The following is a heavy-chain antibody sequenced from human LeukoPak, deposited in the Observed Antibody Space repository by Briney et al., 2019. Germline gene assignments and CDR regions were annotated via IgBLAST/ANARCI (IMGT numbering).Heavy chain of an antibody. CDR1: GGSISSYY. D-gene: IGHD6-13*01. Sequence: ETLSLTCTVSGGSISSYYWSWIRQPPGKVLEWIGYIYYSGSTNYNPSLKSRVTISEDTSKNQFSLKLSSVTAADTAVYYCASAHSSSWYRYWGQGTLVTVSS. CDR2: IYYSGST. V-gene: IGHV4-59*01. J-gene: IGHJ4*02. CDR3: ASAHSSSWYRY.